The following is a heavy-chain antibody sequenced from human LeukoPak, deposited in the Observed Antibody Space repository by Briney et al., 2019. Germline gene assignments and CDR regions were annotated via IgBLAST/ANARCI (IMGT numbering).Heavy chain of an antibody. CDR3: ASTDPRDYYDSSGYLGVPPYYFDY. CDR1: GFTFSSYA. D-gene: IGHD3-22*01. V-gene: IGHV3-7*01. Sequence: GSLRLSCAASGFTFSSYAMSWVRQAPGKGLEWVANIKQDGSEKYYVDSVKGRFTISRDNAKNSLYLQMNSLRAEDTAVYYCASTDPRDYYDSSGYLGVPPYYFDYWGQGTLVTVSS. CDR2: IKQDGSEK. J-gene: IGHJ4*02.